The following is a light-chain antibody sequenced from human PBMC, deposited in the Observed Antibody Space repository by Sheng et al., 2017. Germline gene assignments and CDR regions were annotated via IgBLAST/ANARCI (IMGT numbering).Light chain of an antibody. CDR1: QDIGNS. V-gene: IGKV1-12*01. CDR3: QQANSFPRT. CDR2: AAS. J-gene: IGKJ1*01. Sequence: DIQMTQSPSAMSASVGDTVTITCRASQDIGNSLAWYQQKPGKAPKLLIYAASTLQSGVPSRFSGSGSGTEFTLTLSSLQPEDFATYYCQQANSFPRTFGQGTKVEIK.